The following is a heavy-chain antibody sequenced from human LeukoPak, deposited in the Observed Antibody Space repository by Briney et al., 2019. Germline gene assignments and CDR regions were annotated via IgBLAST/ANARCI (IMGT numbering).Heavy chain of an antibody. V-gene: IGHV3-11*01. D-gene: IGHD5-12*01. J-gene: IGHJ4*02. CDR1: GFTFSDYY. Sequence: GGSLRLSCAASGFTFSDYYMSWIRQAPGKGLEWVAYITSSGDDIYYADSVKGRFTISRDNAKNTLFLRMNSLRVENTATYYCASDIVATSGDFWGQGTLVSVSS. CDR2: ITSSGDDI. CDR3: ASDIVATSGDF.